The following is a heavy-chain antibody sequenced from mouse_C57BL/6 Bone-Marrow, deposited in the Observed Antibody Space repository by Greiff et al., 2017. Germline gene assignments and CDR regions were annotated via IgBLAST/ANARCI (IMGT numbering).Heavy chain of an antibody. Sequence: VQLQQSGAELVRPGASVKLSCTASGFNIKDDYMHWVKQRPEQGLEWIGWIDPENGDTEYASKFQGKATITADTSSNTAYLQLSSLTSEDTAVYYCATRRGSSPWYFDVWGTGTTVTVSS. V-gene: IGHV14-4*01. CDR1: GFNIKDDY. CDR2: IDPENGDT. CDR3: ATRRGSSPWYFDV. J-gene: IGHJ1*03. D-gene: IGHD1-1*01.